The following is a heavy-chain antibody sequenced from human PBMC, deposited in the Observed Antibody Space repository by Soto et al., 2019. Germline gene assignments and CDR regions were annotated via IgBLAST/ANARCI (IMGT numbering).Heavy chain of an antibody. CDR2: IRFDGSNI. J-gene: IGHJ4*02. D-gene: IGHD1-26*01. V-gene: IGHV3-33*01. CDR3: ARDGVGATTYFGYFDY. CDR1: GFSFRGYG. Sequence: PGGSLRLSCAASGFSFRGYGMHGVRQAPGKGLEWVAIIRFDGSNIYYADSVKGRFTISRDNSKNTLSLQMNSLRAEDTAFYYCARDGVGATTYFGYFDYWGQGTLVTVSS.